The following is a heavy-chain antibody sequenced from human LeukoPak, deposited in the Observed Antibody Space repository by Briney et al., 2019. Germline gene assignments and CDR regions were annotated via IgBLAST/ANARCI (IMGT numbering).Heavy chain of an antibody. D-gene: IGHD6-19*01. Sequence: ASVKVSCKASGYTFTSYYMHWVRQAPGQGLEWMGIINPSGGSTSYAQKFQGRVTMTRDTSISTAYMELSRLRSDDTAVYYCARLDYGYSSGWYGGPIDYWGQGTLVTVSS. J-gene: IGHJ4*02. CDR2: INPSGGST. V-gene: IGHV1-46*01. CDR1: GYTFTSYY. CDR3: ARLDYGYSSGWYGGPIDY.